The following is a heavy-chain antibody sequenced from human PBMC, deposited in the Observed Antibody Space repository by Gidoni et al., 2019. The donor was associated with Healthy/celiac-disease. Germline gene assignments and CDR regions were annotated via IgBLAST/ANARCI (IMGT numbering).Heavy chain of an antibody. V-gene: IGHV3-23*01. Sequence: EVQLLESGGGLVQPGGSLRLSCAASGLTFSSYALSWVRQATGKGLEWVSASSGSGGSTYYADSVKGRFTISRDNSKNTLYLQMNSLRAEDTAVYYCAKSEKIVVVVAATFDYWGQGTLVTVSS. CDR1: GLTFSSYA. J-gene: IGHJ4*02. CDR2: SSGSGGST. D-gene: IGHD2-15*01. CDR3: AKSEKIVVVVAATFDY.